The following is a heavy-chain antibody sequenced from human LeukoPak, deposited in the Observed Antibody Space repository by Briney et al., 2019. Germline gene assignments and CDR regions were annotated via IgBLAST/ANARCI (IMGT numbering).Heavy chain of an antibody. V-gene: IGHV1-18*01. CDR2: LSAYIGNT. CDR3: ARDILLWFGELLDY. CDR1: GYTFTSYG. Sequence: VASVNVSCQASGYTFTSYGISWVRQAPGQGLGWMGWLSAYIGNTNYAQKLQGRVTMTTDTSTSTAYMKLKSRRSDDTAVYYCARDILLWFGELLDYWGQGTLVTVSS. J-gene: IGHJ4*02. D-gene: IGHD3-10*01.